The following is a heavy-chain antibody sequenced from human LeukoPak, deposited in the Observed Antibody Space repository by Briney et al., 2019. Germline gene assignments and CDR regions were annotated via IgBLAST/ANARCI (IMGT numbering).Heavy chain of an antibody. CDR3: ARAPTSRDGYNSEFDY. V-gene: IGHV1-69*05. CDR1: GGTFSSYA. Sequence: ASVKVSCKASGGTFSSYAISWVRQAPGQGLEWMGGVIPILGTANYAQKFQGRVTITTDESTSTAYMELSSLRSEDAAVYYCARAPTSRDGYNSEFDYWGQGTLVTVSS. D-gene: IGHD5-24*01. J-gene: IGHJ4*02. CDR2: VIPILGTA.